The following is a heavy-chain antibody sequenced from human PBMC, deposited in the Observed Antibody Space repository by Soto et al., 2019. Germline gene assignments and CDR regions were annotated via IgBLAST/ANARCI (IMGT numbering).Heavy chain of an antibody. D-gene: IGHD6-6*01. CDR2: INHSGST. V-gene: IGHV4-34*01. CDR1: GGSFSGYY. J-gene: IGHJ4*02. Sequence: SETLSLTCAVYGGSFSGYYWSWIRQPPGKGLEWIGEINHSGSTNCNPSLKSRVTISVDTSKNQFSLKLSSVTAADTAVYYCARVIRGASSIAARRHRIFFDYSGQGTPVTVS. CDR3: ARVIRGASSIAARRHRIFFDY.